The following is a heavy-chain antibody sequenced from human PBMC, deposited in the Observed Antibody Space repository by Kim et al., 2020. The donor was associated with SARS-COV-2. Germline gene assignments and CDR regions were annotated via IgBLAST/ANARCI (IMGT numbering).Heavy chain of an antibody. CDR3: ARKGGPYSRSSRDYYYGMDV. CDR1: GFTVSSSC. D-gene: IGHD6-6*01. Sequence: GGSLRLSCAASGFTVSSSCMSWVRRAPGKRLEWVANIKEDGRGTYYEDSVKGRFTISRDNAKNSLYLQMNSLRAEDTAVYYCARKGGPYSRSSRDYYYGMDVWGQGTAVTVSS. V-gene: IGHV3-7*01. J-gene: IGHJ6*02. CDR2: IKEDGRGT.